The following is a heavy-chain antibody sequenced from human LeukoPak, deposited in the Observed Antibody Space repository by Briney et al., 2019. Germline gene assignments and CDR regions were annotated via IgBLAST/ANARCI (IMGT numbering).Heavy chain of an antibody. CDR2: ISYDGSNK. CDR1: GFTFTSYA. J-gene: IGHJ2*01. CDR3: ARDEGGYYSSWYFDL. V-gene: IGHV3-30-3*01. D-gene: IGHD3-3*01. Sequence: GGSLRLSCAASGFTFTSYAMHWVRQAPGKGLECVAVISYDGSNKYYADSVKGRFTISRDNSKNTLYLQMNSLRAEDTALYYCARDEGGYYSSWYFDLWGRGTLVTVSS.